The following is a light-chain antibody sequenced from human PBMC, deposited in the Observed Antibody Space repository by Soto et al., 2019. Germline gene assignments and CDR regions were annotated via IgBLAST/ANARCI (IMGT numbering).Light chain of an antibody. CDR3: SSYTSSSTLNV. CDR1: SSDVGGYNY. Sequence: QSVLTQPASMSGSPGQSITISCTGTSSDVGGYNYVSWYQQHPGKAPKLMIYEVINRTSGVSNRFSGSKSGNTASLTISGLQAEDEADYYCSSYTSSSTLNVFGTGTKVTVL. CDR2: EVI. V-gene: IGLV2-14*01. J-gene: IGLJ1*01.